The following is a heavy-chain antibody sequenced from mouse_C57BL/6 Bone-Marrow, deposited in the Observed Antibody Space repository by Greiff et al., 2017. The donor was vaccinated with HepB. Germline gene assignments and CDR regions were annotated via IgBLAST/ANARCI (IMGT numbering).Heavy chain of an antibody. J-gene: IGHJ2*01. Sequence: VQLKESGAELVRPGASVTLSCKASGYTFTDYEMHWVKQTPVHGLEWIGAIDPETGGTAYNQKFKGKAILTADKSSSTAYMELRSLTSEDSAVYYCTTVAKDYWGQGTTLTVSS. D-gene: IGHD1-1*01. CDR3: TTVAKDY. V-gene: IGHV1-15*01. CDR2: IDPETGGT. CDR1: GYTFTDYE.